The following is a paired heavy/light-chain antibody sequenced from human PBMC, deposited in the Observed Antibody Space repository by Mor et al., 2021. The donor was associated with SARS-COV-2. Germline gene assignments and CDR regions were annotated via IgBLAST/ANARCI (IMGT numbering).Light chain of an antibody. CDR1: RSNFGSGYD. CDR3: QSYDSSLNGVL. V-gene: IGLV1-40*01. Sequence: QSVLTQPSSVSGAPGQRVTISCDGSRSNFGSGYDVHWYQHVPGRAPRLLIYSNKNRPSGVPDRFSGSKSGTSASLAITGLLAEDEAIYYCQSYDSSLNGVLFGGGTKLTVL. CDR2: SNK. J-gene: IGLJ2*01.
Heavy chain of an antibody. J-gene: IGHJ4*02. Sequence: QVQLRESGPAMVKPSQTLSLACGVSGDSIDSYPDYWNWLRQPPGGGLEWIGHIHYTGRTYYNASLTGRVTISLDTPRNQFSLRMPSVASADTATYFCAMSRGNFHDTPFASWGPGTLVTVS. CDR2: IHYTGRT. CDR3: AMSRGNFHDTPFAS. CDR1: GDSIDSYPDY. V-gene: IGHV4-30-4*01.